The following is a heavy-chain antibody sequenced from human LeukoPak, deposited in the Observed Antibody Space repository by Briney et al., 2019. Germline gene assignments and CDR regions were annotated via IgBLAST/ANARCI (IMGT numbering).Heavy chain of an antibody. CDR3: ARVDSSSWYGGNYFDY. Sequence: SQTLSLTCAISGDSVSSNSAAWNWIRQSPSRGLEWLGRTYYRSKWYNDYAVSVKSRITINPDTSKDQFSLQLNSVTPEDTAVYYCARVDSSSWYGGNYFDYWGQGTLVTVSS. J-gene: IGHJ4*02. CDR1: GDSVSSNSAA. V-gene: IGHV6-1*01. D-gene: IGHD6-13*01. CDR2: TYYRSKWYN.